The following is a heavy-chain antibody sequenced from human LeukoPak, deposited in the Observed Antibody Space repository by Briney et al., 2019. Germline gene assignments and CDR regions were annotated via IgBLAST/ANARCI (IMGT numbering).Heavy chain of an antibody. V-gene: IGHV3-48*03. CDR3: ASCGADCYSNYYYGMDV. D-gene: IGHD2-21*02. CDR1: GFTFSSYE. Sequence: PGGSLRLSCAVSGFTFSSYEMNWVRKAPGKGLEWVSYISSGGSTIYYADSVKGRFTISRDNAKNSLYLQMNSLRAEDTAVYYCASCGADCYSNYYYGMDVWGQGTTVTVSS. J-gene: IGHJ6*02. CDR2: ISSGGSTI.